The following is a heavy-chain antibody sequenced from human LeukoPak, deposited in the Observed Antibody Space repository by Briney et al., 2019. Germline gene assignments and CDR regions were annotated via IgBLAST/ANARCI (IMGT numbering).Heavy chain of an antibody. D-gene: IGHD5-18*01. CDR2: INTSGST. CDR1: GDSISGYY. V-gene: IGHV4-4*07. Sequence: SETLSLTCTVSGDSISGYYWSWIRQFAGKGLEWIGRINTSGSTNYKPSLKSRVTMSVDTSKYQFSLKLSPVTAADTAVYYCARDRSYGPDHWGQGTLVTVSS. J-gene: IGHJ4*02. CDR3: ARDRSYGPDH.